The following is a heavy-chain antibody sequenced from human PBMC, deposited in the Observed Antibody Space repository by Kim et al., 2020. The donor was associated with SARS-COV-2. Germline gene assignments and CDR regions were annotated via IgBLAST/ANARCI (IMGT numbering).Heavy chain of an antibody. CDR3: ARVLVVGAYFDY. V-gene: IGHV1-46*01. D-gene: IGHD1-26*01. J-gene: IGHJ4*02. Sequence: SNARQVPGRVTMTRDTSTSTVYMELSSLRSEDTAVYYCARVLVVGAYFDYWGQGTLVTVSS.